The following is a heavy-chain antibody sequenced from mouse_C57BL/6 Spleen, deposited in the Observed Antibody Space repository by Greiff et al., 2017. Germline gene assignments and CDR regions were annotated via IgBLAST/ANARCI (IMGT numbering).Heavy chain of an antibody. J-gene: IGHJ4*01. CDR1: GYSITSGYY. Sequence: VQLPQSGPGLVKPSQSLSLTCSVTGYSITSGYYWNWIRQFPGNKLEWMGYISYDGSNNYNPSLKNRISIPRDTSKNQFVLKLNSVTTEDTATYYCAKSYNAMDYWGQGTSVTVSS. CDR2: ISYDGSN. CDR3: AKSYNAMDY. D-gene: IGHD6-2*01. V-gene: IGHV3-6*01.